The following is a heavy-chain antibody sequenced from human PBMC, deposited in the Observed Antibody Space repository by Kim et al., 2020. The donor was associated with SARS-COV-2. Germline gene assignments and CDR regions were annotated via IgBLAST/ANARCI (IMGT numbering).Heavy chain of an antibody. D-gene: IGHD3-10*01. CDR2: INAGNGNT. CDR1: GYTFTSYA. CDR3: ARSFSESRYYGSGSDRNWFDP. Sequence: ASVKVSCKASGYTFTSYAMHWVRQAPGQRLEWMGWINAGNGNTKYSQKFQGRVTITRDTSASTAYMELSSLRSEDTAVYYCARSFSESRYYGSGSDRNWFDPWGQGTLVTVSS. V-gene: IGHV1-3*01. J-gene: IGHJ5*02.